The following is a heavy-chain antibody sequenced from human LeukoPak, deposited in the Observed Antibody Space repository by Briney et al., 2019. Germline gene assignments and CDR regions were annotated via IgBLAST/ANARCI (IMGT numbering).Heavy chain of an antibody. D-gene: IGHD2-15*01. J-gene: IGHJ3*02. CDR2: IYYSGNS. Sequence: PSQTLSLTCTVSGGSISSGGYYWSWIRQLPRKGLEWIGYIYYSGNSYYNPSLKSRVTMSVDTSKNQFSLRLSSVTAADTAVYYCARTYCSGGTCYAFDIWGQGTMVTVSS. CDR3: ARTYCSGGTCYAFDI. V-gene: IGHV4-31*03. CDR1: GGSISSGGYY.